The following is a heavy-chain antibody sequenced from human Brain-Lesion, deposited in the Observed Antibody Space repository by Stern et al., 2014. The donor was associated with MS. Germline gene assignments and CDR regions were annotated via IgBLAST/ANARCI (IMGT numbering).Heavy chain of an antibody. CDR1: GFTFSRYD. D-gene: IGHD4-17*01. CDR2: VGTAGDT. J-gene: IGHJ4*01. V-gene: IGHV3-13*01. Sequence: EVQLVESGGGLVQPGGSLRLSCAASGFTFSRYDMHWVRQPKGKGLEWVSAVGTAGDTYYADSVKGRFTISRENAKNSFFLQMKSLRAGDTAVYYCASWTVTTGFDYWGHGTLVTVSS. CDR3: ASWTVTTGFDY.